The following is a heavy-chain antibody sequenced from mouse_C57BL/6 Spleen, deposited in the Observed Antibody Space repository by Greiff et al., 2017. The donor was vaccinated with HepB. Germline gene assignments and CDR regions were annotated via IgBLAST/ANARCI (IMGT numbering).Heavy chain of an antibody. CDR1: GYTFTSYW. Sequence: VQLQQPGAELVRPGSSVKLSCKASGYTFTSYWMHWVKQRPIQGLDWIGNIDPSDSETHYNQKFKDKATLTVDKSSITAYMQLSSLTSEDSAVYYCAREYFDYWGQGTTLTVSS. CDR3: AREYFDY. CDR2: IDPSDSET. V-gene: IGHV1-52*01. J-gene: IGHJ2*01.